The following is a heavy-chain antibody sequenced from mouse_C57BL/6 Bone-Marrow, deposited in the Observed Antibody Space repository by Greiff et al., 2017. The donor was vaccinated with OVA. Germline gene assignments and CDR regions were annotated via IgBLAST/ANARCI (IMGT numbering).Heavy chain of an antibody. CDR3: ASVITTVVANWYFDV. CDR1: GFTFTDYY. CDR2: IRNKANGYTT. J-gene: IGHJ1*03. V-gene: IGHV7-3*01. D-gene: IGHD1-1*01. Sequence: EVQRVESGGGLVQPGGSLSLSCAASGFTFTDYYMSWVRQPPGKALEWLGFIRNKANGYTTEYSASVKGRFTISSDNSQSILYLQMNALRAEDSAIYYCASVITTVVANWYFDVWGTGTTVTVSS.